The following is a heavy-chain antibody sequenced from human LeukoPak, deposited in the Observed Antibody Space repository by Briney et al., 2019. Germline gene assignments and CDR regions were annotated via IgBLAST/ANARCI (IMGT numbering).Heavy chain of an antibody. J-gene: IGHJ4*02. CDR2: INWNGGST. Sequence: GGSLRLSXAASGFTFDDYDMSWVRQAPGKGLEWLSGINWNGGSTGYADSVKGRFTISRDNAKNSLYLQMNSLRAEDTALYYCARDGLVDTPMGAGYWGQGTLVTVSS. CDR1: GFTFDDYD. V-gene: IGHV3-20*04. D-gene: IGHD5-18*01. CDR3: ARDGLVDTPMGAGY.